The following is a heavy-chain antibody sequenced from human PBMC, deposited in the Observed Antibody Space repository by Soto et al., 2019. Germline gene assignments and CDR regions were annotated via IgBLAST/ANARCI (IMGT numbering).Heavy chain of an antibody. J-gene: IGHJ5*02. D-gene: IGHD3-10*01. Sequence: QVQLVQSGAEVKKPGASVKVSCKASGYTFTSYGISWVRQAPGQGLEWVGWISAYNGNTNYAQKLQGRVTMTTDTTTSTAYMELRSLRSDDTAVYYCARVRGYYYGTSGDWFDPWGQGTLVTVSS. CDR2: ISAYNGNT. CDR1: GYTFTSYG. V-gene: IGHV1-18*01. CDR3: ARVRGYYYGTSGDWFDP.